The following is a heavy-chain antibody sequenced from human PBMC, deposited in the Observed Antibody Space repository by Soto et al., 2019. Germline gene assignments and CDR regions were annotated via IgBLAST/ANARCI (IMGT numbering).Heavy chain of an antibody. CDR2: IKSKTDGGTT. CDR3: TTDPLVRDSSGYYYGYYFDY. D-gene: IGHD3-22*01. V-gene: IGHV3-15*07. J-gene: IGHJ4*02. CDR1: GFTFSNAW. Sequence: GGSLRLSCAASGFTFSNAWMNWVRQAPGKGLEWVGRIKSKTDGGTTDYAAPVKGRFTISRDDSKNTLYLQMNSLKTEDTAVYYCTTDPLVRDSSGYYYGYYFDYWGQGTLVTVSS.